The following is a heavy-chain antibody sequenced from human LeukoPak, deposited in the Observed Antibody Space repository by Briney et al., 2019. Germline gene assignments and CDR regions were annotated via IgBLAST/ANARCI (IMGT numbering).Heavy chain of an antibody. J-gene: IGHJ4*02. CDR2: IHYGGTT. V-gene: IGHV4-59*01. D-gene: IGHD2-15*01. Sequence: ENLTLTCTVSGGSISRYYWSWIRQTPGKGLEWIGYIHYGGTTNHSPSLKGRVTISVDTSKNQFSLKLTSVTAADTGVYYCASGYSYDAWGQGTLVTVSS. CDR3: ASGYSYDA. CDR1: GGSISRYY.